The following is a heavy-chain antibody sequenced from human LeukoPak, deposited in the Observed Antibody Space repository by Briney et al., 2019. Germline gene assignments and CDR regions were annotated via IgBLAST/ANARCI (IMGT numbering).Heavy chain of an antibody. CDR1: GGSISSGSYY. D-gene: IGHD3-9*01. V-gene: IGHV4-61*02. CDR3: MGKREYYDILTGYYSPSDY. CDR2: IYTSGST. J-gene: IGHJ4*02. Sequence: SSETLSLTCTVSGGSISSGSYYWSWIRQPAGKGLEWIGRIYTSGSTNYNPSLKSRVTISVDTSKNQFSLKLSSVTAADTAVYYCMGKREYYDILTGYYSPSDYWGQGTLVTVSS.